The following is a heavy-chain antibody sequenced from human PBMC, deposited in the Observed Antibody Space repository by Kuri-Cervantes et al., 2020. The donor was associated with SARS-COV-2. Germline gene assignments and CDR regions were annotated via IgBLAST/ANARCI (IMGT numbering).Heavy chain of an antibody. Sequence: GSLRLSCTVSGGSISSYYWSWIRQPAGKGLEWIGRIYTSGSTNYNPSLKSRVTMSVDTSKNQFSLKLSSVTAADTAVYYCALGYCSSTSCHPFDYWGQGTLVTVSS. V-gene: IGHV4-4*07. D-gene: IGHD2-2*01. J-gene: IGHJ4*02. CDR2: IYTSGST. CDR3: ALGYCSSTSCHPFDY. CDR1: GGSISSYY.